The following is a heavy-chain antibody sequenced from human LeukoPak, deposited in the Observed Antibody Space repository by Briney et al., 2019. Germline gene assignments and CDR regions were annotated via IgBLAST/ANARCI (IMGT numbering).Heavy chain of an antibody. J-gene: IGHJ6*03. D-gene: IGHD3-3*01. CDR1: GGSISTHY. CDR2: IHSNGNS. Sequence: PSETLSLTCAVSGGSISTHYWSWIRQPAGKGLEWIGRIHSNGNSNFNPSLKSRVDMSVDMSKNQFSLKLSSVTAADTAVYYCARLNTIFGVAKTRYYYYYMDVWGKGTTVTVSS. V-gene: IGHV4-4*07. CDR3: ARLNTIFGVAKTRYYYYYMDV.